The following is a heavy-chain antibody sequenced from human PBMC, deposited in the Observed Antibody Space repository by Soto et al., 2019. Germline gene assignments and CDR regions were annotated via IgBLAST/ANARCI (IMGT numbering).Heavy chain of an antibody. CDR2: TYYRSKWYN. Sequence: SQTLSLTCAISGDSVSSNSAAWNWIRQSPSRGPEWLGRTYYRSKWYNDYAVSVKSRITINPDTSKNQFSLQLNSVTPEDSVVYYCARDPNNWNYESYYFDYWGQGTLVTVSS. CDR3: ARDPNNWNYESYYFDY. D-gene: IGHD1-7*01. CDR1: GDSVSSNSAA. J-gene: IGHJ4*02. V-gene: IGHV6-1*01.